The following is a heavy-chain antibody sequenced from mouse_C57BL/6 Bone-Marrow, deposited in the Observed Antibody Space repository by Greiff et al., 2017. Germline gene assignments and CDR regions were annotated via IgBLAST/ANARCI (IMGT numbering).Heavy chain of an antibody. CDR1: GFNIKDYY. V-gene: IGHV14-2*01. Sequence: EVQLVESGAELVKPGASVKLSCTASGFNIKDYYMHWVKQRTEQGLEWIGRIDPEDGETKYAPKFQGKATITADTSSNTAYLQLSRLTSADTAVYYCARRPIRNYAMDFWGQGTSVTVSS. CDR2: IDPEDGET. J-gene: IGHJ4*01. CDR3: ARRPIRNYAMDF.